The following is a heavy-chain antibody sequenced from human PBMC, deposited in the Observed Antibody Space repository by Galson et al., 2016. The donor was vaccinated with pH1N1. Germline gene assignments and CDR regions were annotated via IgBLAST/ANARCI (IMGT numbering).Heavy chain of an antibody. V-gene: IGHV1-18*01. CDR1: GYTFINYG. CDR2: VSAYDGRT. J-gene: IGHJ3*02. Sequence: SVKVSCKASGYTFINYGIAWVRQAPGQGPEWMGWVSAYDGRTDYAQNFQGRVAMTIDTSTSTANMALRSLRSDDTAVYYCARDRGVFDIWGQGTRVTVSS. D-gene: IGHD3-10*01. CDR3: ARDRGVFDI.